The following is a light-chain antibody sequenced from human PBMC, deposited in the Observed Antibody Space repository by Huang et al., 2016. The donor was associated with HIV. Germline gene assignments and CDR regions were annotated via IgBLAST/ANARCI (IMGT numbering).Light chain of an antibody. Sequence: EIVLTQSPVTLSLSPGHRATLSCRASQTIGTYLAWYQQKSGQAPRLLIYDASNRAAGIPARFRASGSETDFTLTIDGLDPDDFAIYYCQQRSKWPLTFGGGTKVEMK. CDR3: QQRSKWPLT. V-gene: IGKV3-11*01. CDR2: DAS. J-gene: IGKJ4*01. CDR1: QTIGTY.